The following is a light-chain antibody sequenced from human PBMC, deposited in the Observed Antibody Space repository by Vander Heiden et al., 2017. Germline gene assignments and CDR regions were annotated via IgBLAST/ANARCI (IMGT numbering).Light chain of an antibody. Sequence: DMVMTHSPLSLPVTPGGAASISCRSSQSLLHINRYNSLDWYLQKPGQSPQLLIYLASTRASGVPDRFSGSGSGTEFTLNISRVEAEDVGVFYCMQSLQSLWTFGQGTKLEIK. CDR1: QSLLHINRYNS. CDR3: MQSLQSLWT. V-gene: IGKV2-28*01. CDR2: LAS. J-gene: IGKJ1*01.